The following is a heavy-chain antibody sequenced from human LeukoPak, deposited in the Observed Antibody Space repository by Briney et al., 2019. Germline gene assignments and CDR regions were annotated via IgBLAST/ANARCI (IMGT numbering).Heavy chain of an antibody. D-gene: IGHD6-25*01. V-gene: IGHV3-48*03. CDR1: GFTFSSYE. CDR3: ARDGTPIYSSGWVYMDV. CDR2: ISSSGSTI. J-gene: IGHJ6*04. Sequence: PPGGSLGLSCAASGFTFSSYEMNWVRQAPGKGLEWVSYISSSGSTIYYADSVEGRFTISRDNAKNSLYLQMNSLRGEDTAVYYCARDGTPIYSSGWVYMDVWGKGTTVTISS.